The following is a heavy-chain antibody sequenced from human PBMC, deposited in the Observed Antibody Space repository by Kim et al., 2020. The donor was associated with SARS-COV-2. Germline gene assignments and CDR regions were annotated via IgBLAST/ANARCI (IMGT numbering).Heavy chain of an antibody. CDR1: GFTFSSYA. CDR2: ISGSGGGT. D-gene: IGHD2-2*01. CDR3: AKQGCTSSSCCANY. Sequence: GGSLRLSCAASGFTFSSYAMSWVRQAPGKGLEWVSAISGSGGGTYYADSVKGRFTISRDNSKNTLFLQMNSLRAEDTAVYYCAKQGCTSSSCCANYWGQGTLLTVSS. V-gene: IGHV3-23*01. J-gene: IGHJ4*02.